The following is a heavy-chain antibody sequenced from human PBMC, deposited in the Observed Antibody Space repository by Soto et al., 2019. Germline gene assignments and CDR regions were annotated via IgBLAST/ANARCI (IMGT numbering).Heavy chain of an antibody. CDR1: VFTFSSYG. J-gene: IGHJ4*02. V-gene: IGHV3-33*01. CDR2: IWYDGSNK. Sequence: GSLRLSCAASVFTFSSYGMHWVRQAPGKGLEWVAVIWYDGSNKYYADSVKGRFTISRDNSKNTLYLQMNSLRAEDTAVYYCARGGGSLPFDYWGQGTLVTVSS. D-gene: IGHD2-15*01. CDR3: ARGGGSLPFDY.